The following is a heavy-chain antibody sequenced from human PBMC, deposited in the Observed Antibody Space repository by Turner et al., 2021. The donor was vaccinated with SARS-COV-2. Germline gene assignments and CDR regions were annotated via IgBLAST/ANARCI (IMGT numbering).Heavy chain of an antibody. V-gene: IGHV3-21*01. J-gene: IGHJ6*02. CDR3: ARDHRPVVVPAAKRAGSYYYGMDV. D-gene: IGHD2-2*01. CDR2: MSSSSSYI. CDR1: GFTFSSYS. Sequence: EVQLVESGGGLVKPGGSLRLSCAASGFTFSSYSKNWVRQAPGKGLEWVSSMSSSSSYIYYADSVKGRFTISRDNAKNSLYLQMNSLRAEDTAVYYCARDHRPVVVPAAKRAGSYYYGMDVWGQGTTVTVSS.